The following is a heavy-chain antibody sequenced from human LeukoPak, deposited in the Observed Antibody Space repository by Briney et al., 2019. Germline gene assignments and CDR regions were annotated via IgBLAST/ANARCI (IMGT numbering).Heavy chain of an antibody. CDR1: GGSISSSNW. CDR3: ATVSRVAVGWHKKKYYYYYMDV. Sequence: SETLSLTCAVSGGSISSSNWWSWVRQPPGKGLEWIGEIYHSGSTNYNPSLKSRVTISVDTSKNQFSLKLSSLAAADTAVYYCATVSRVAVGWHKKKYYYYYMDVWGKGTTVTVSS. V-gene: IGHV4-4*02. CDR2: IYHSGST. D-gene: IGHD5-24*01. J-gene: IGHJ6*03.